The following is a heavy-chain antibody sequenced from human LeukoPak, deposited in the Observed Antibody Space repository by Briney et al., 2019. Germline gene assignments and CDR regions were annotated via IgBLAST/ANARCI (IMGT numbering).Heavy chain of an antibody. Sequence: GGSLRLSCAASGFTFSSYWMHWVRQAPGKGLVWVSRINSDGSSTSYADSVKGRFTISRDNAKNTLFLHMNSLRAEDTAVYYCAALPSMKQEGRWGQGTLVTVSS. V-gene: IGHV3-74*01. CDR2: INSDGSST. J-gene: IGHJ4*02. D-gene: IGHD2/OR15-2a*01. CDR3: AALPSMKQEGR. CDR1: GFTFSSYW.